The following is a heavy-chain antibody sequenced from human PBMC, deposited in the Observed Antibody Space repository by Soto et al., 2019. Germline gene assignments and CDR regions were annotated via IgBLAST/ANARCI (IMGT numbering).Heavy chain of an antibody. CDR3: AKGDYDFWSGTYYYYGMDA. V-gene: IGHV3-23*01. CDR2: ISGSGGST. J-gene: IGHJ6*02. CDR1: GFTFSSYA. Sequence: EVQLLESGGGLVQPGGSLRLSCAASGFTFSSYAMSWVRQAPGKGLEWVSAISGSGGSTYYADSVKGRFTISRDNSKNTLYLQMNSLRAEDTAVYYCAKGDYDFWSGTYYYYGMDAWGQGTTVTVSS. D-gene: IGHD3-3*01.